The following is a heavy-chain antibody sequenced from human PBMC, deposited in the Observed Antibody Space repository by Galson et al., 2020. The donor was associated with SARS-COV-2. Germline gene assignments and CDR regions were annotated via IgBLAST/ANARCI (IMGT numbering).Heavy chain of an antibody. D-gene: IGHD6-19*01. Sequence: SETLSLTCTFSGGSIRSSNYFWVWIRHPPGKGLAWIGSVYNTGSTHYSPSLQSRVTLSVDTSKNQFSLNRSSVTAADTAMYSCARDATSSGWYNWFDPWGQGTLVTVSS. J-gene: IGHJ5*02. CDR3: ARDATSSGWYNWFDP. CDR1: GGSIRSSNYF. V-gene: IGHV4-39*07. CDR2: VYNTGST.